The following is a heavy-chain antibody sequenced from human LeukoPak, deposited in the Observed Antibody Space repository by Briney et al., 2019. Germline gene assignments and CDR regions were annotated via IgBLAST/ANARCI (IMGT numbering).Heavy chain of an antibody. CDR2: IIPIFGTA. D-gene: IGHD6-19*01. V-gene: IGHV1-69*05. Sequence: ASVKVSCKASGGTFSSYAISWVRQAPGQGLEWMGGIIPIFGTANYAQKFQGRVTMTRNTSISTAYMELSSLRSEDTAVYYCARAFPTTYSSGADYWGQGTLVTVSS. J-gene: IGHJ4*02. CDR3: ARAFPTTYSSGADY. CDR1: GGTFSSYA.